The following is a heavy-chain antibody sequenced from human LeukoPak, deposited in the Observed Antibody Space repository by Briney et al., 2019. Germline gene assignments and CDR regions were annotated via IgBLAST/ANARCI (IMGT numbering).Heavy chain of an antibody. J-gene: IGHJ6*02. Sequence: GGSLRLSCTASGLIFSTYGMHWVRQAPGKGLEWVAVISYDGSNKYYADSVKGRFTISRGNPKNTLYLQMNSLRAEDTAVYYCAKDGAAAAADYGMDVWGQGTTVTVSS. CDR1: GLIFSTYG. CDR3: AKDGAAAAADYGMDV. CDR2: ISYDGSNK. V-gene: IGHV3-30*19. D-gene: IGHD6-13*01.